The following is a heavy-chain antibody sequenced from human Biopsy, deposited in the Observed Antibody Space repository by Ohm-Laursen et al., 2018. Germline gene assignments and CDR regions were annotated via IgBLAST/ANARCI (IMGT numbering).Heavy chain of an antibody. V-gene: IGHV4-59*08. J-gene: IGHJ3*01. D-gene: IGHD3-3*01. Sequence: SETLSLTCTVSGDSVTKYYWSWIRQPPGKGLEWIGHIYYSVMTNYNPSLQSRVSISVDTSRNQVSLTLRSVTAADTAVYSCARLGNFWNAEDGLDLWGLGTMVTVSS. CDR1: GDSVTKYY. CDR2: IYYSVMT. CDR3: ARLGNFWNAEDGLDL.